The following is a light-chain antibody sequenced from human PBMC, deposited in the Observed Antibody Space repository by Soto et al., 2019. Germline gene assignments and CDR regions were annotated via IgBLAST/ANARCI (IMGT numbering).Light chain of an antibody. V-gene: IGKV3-20*01. J-gene: IGKJ1*01. CDR1: QSIVSNY. CDR2: GAS. Sequence: EVMLTQSPGTLSLSPGDRATLSCRASQSIVSNYLAWYQQKSGQAPRLLIYGASNRATGIPDRFSGSGSGTDFTLTISRLEPEDFAVYYCQQYGTSPRTFGQGTKVEFK. CDR3: QQYGTSPRT.